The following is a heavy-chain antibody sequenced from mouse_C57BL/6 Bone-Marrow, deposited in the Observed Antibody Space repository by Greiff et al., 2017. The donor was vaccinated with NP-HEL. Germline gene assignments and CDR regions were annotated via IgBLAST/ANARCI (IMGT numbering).Heavy chain of an antibody. J-gene: IGHJ4*01. CDR2: ISSGGSCT. Sequence: EVQGVESGGDLVKPGGSLKLSCAASGFTFSSYGMSWVRQTPDKRLEWVATISSGGSCTYYPDSVKGRFTISRDNAKNTLYLQMSSLKSEDTAMYYCARRGMVTTHYYAMDYWGQGTSVTVSS. V-gene: IGHV5-6*01. CDR1: GFTFSSYG. CDR3: ARRGMVTTHYYAMDY. D-gene: IGHD2-2*01.